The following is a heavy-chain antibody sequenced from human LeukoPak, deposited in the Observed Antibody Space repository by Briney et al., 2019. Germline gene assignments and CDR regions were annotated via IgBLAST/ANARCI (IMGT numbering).Heavy chain of an antibody. J-gene: IGHJ5*02. CDR1: GGSISSYY. Sequence: PSETLSLTCTVSGGSISSYYWSWIRQPPGKGLEWIGYIYTSGSTNYNPSPKSRVTISVDTSKNQFSLKLSSVTAADTAVYYCARLSWNYVGVGSWFDPWGQGTLVTVSS. CDR3: ARLSWNYVGVGSWFDP. D-gene: IGHD1-7*01. V-gene: IGHV4-4*09. CDR2: IYTSGST.